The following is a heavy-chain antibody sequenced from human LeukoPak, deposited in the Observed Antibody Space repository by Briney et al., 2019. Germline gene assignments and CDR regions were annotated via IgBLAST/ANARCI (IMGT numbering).Heavy chain of an antibody. CDR1: GFALSKYW. CDR2: IPATGSST. Sequence: GGSLRLSCAASGFALSKYWMSWVRQAPGKGLEWVSSIPATGSSTYYADSVKGRFTISRDNSKNSLYLQMNSLRAEDTAVYYCAKESSGGWYFDYWGQGTLVTVSS. V-gene: IGHV3-23*01. J-gene: IGHJ4*02. CDR3: AKESSGGWYFDY. D-gene: IGHD6-19*01.